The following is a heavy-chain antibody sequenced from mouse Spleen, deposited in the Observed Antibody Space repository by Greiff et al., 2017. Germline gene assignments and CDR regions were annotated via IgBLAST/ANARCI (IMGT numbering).Heavy chain of an antibody. CDR3: ARFPYYYDGRGVAY. V-gene: IGHV1-7*01. J-gene: IGHJ3*01. CDR1: GYTFTSYW. D-gene: IGHD1-1*01. CDR2: INPSSGYT. Sequence: QVQLQQPGAELVMPGASVKLSCKASGYTFTSYWMHWVKQRPGQGLEWIGYINPSSGYTKYNQKFKDKATLTADKSSSTAYMQLSSLTYEDSAVYYCARFPYYYDGRGVAYWGQGTLVTVSA.